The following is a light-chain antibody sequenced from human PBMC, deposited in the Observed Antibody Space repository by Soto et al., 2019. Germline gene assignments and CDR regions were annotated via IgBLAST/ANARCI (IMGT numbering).Light chain of an antibody. CDR1: ESISSY. CDR3: QQSYSFPLS. Sequence: DIQMTQSPSSLSASVGDRVTITCRSSESISSYLNWYQQEPGKAPKLLIETASNLQGGVPSRFSGSRYGTAFSLTIISLQPEDSATYYCQQSYSFPLSFGGGTQVDIK. J-gene: IGKJ4*01. CDR2: TAS. V-gene: IGKV1-39*01.